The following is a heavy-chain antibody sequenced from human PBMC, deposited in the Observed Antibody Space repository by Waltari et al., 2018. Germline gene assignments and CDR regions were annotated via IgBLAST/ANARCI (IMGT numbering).Heavy chain of an antibody. CDR3: ARGHDYGDYAEEVGWFDP. CDR2: ISYDGSNK. CDR1: GFTFSSYA. Sequence: QVQLVESGGGVVQPGRSLRLSCAASGFTFSSYAMHWVRQAPGKGLEWVAVISYDGSNKYYADSVKGRFTISRDNSKNTLYLQMNSLRAEDTAVYYCARGHDYGDYAEEVGWFDPWGQGTLVTVSS. D-gene: IGHD4-17*01. V-gene: IGHV3-30-3*01. J-gene: IGHJ5*02.